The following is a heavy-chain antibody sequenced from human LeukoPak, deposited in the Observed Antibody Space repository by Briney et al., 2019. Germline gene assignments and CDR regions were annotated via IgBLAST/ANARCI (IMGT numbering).Heavy chain of an antibody. CDR3: ARGRRYCSGGSCYPAAYDY. V-gene: IGHV3-48*01. D-gene: IGHD2-15*01. J-gene: IGHJ4*02. Sequence: GGSLRLSCAASGFTFSSYSMNWVRQAPGKGLEWVSYISSSSSTIYYADSVKGRFTISRDNAKNSLYLQMNSLRAEDTAVYYCARGRRYCSGGSCYPAAYDYWGQGTLVTVSS. CDR1: GFTFSSYS. CDR2: ISSSSSTI.